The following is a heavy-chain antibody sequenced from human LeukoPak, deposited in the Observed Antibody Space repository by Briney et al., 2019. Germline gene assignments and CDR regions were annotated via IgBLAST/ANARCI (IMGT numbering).Heavy chain of an antibody. Sequence: GGSLRLSCAASGFTFSRYWMTWVRQAPGKGLEWVANIKQDGREKYYVDSVRGRFTISRDNAMNSLHLQMDSLRAADTAVYYCAREGLLELPYSTSDYWGQGTLVTVSS. D-gene: IGHD1-7*01. CDR2: IKQDGREK. CDR3: AREGLLELPYSTSDY. V-gene: IGHV3-7*01. J-gene: IGHJ4*02. CDR1: GFTFSRYW.